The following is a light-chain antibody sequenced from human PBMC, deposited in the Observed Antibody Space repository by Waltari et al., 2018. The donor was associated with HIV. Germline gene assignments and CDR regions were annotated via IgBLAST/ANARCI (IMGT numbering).Light chain of an antibody. CDR3: QQSFSTPWT. CDR1: QTISSY. V-gene: IGKV1-39*01. Sequence: DIQMTQSPSSLSASVGDRVTITCRASQTISSYLNWYQKKLGKAPKLLIYGASSLQSGVPSRFSGSGSGTAFTLTISSLQPEDFATYYCQQSFSTPWTFGQGTKVEIK. J-gene: IGKJ1*01. CDR2: GAS.